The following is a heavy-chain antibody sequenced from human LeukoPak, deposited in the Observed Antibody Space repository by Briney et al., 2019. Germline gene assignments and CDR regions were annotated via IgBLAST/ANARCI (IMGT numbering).Heavy chain of an antibody. CDR2: ISSNGGST. CDR1: GFTFSSYA. Sequence: GGSLRLSCSASGFTFSSYAMHWVRQAPGKGLEYVSAISSNGGSTYYADSVKGRFTISRDNSKNTLYLQMSSLRAEDTAVDYCVEGGKGATDPIDYWGQGTLVTVSS. J-gene: IGHJ4*01. CDR3: VEGGKGATDPIDY. V-gene: IGHV3-64D*06. D-gene: IGHD1-26*01.